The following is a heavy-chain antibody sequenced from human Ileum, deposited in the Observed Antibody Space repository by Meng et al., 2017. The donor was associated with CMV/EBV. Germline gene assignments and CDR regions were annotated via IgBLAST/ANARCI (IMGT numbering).Heavy chain of an antibody. CDR1: GFTFSNYA. D-gene: IGHD6-25*01. Sequence: LSLTCAASGFTFSNYAMSWVRQAPGKGLDWVSTITGSGGSTYYADSVKGRFTISRDNSKNTLYLQMNSLRAEDTAIYYCAKFISATAGYWGQGKLVT. CDR3: AKFISATAGY. J-gene: IGHJ4*01. V-gene: IGHV3-23*01. CDR2: ITGSGGST.